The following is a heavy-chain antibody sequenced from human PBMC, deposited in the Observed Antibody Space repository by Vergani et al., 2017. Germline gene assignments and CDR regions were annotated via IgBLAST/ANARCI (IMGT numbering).Heavy chain of an antibody. CDR3: AKPSPGITIFGWPLY. CDR1: GFTFSSYA. D-gene: IGHD3-3*01. CDR2: ICVSGGST. V-gene: IGHV3-23*01. J-gene: IGHJ1*01. Sequence: EVQLLESGGGLVQPGGSLRLSCAASGFTFSSYAMSWVRQAPGKGLEWVSAICVSGGSTYYADTVKGRFTISRANSKNTLYLQMNSLRAEDTAVYYCAKPSPGITIFGWPLYWGQGTLVTVSS.